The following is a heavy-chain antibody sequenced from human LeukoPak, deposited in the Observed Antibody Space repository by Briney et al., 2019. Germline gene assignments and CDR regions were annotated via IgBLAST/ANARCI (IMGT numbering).Heavy chain of an antibody. Sequence: SETLSLTCTVSGGSISSYYWSWIRQPPGKGLEWIGYIYYSGSTNYKPSLKSRVTISVDTSKNQFSLKLSSVTSADTAVYYCARGGYYGSGNDFRFDPWGQGTLVTVSS. CDR1: GGSISSYY. D-gene: IGHD3-10*01. CDR3: ARGGYYGSGNDFRFDP. V-gene: IGHV4-59*01. CDR2: IYYSGST. J-gene: IGHJ5*02.